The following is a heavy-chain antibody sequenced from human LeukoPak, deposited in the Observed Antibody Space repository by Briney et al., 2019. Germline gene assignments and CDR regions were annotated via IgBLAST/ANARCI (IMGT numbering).Heavy chain of an antibody. CDR2: ITSSGTTT. D-gene: IGHD4-17*01. CDR1: GFTLTDHY. CDR3: ARDPDYGDPY. J-gene: IGHJ4*02. Sequence: GGSLRLSCTVSGFTLTDHYMSWFRQSPGRGLEWIPWITSSGTTTDYADSVKGRFTISRDNTKNSVYLQMSSLRADDTAVYYCARDPDYGDPYWGQGTLVTVSS. V-gene: IGHV3-11*01.